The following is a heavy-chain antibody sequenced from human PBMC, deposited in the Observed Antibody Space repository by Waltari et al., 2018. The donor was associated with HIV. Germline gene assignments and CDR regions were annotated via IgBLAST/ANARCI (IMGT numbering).Heavy chain of an antibody. CDR1: GYTFINFD. D-gene: IGHD3-22*01. J-gene: IGHJ6*02. CDR2: MNPNGGNT. Sequence: QVYLVQSGPEVKRPGASVKISCKAYGYTFINFDVNWVRKAAGKGPEWLGWMNPNGGNTGSPYILEGRVTITTDVSTATAYMEMSGLTPEETAIYYCARNSSAKGNRYFYYGLDVWGQGTPVTV. CDR3: ARNSSAKGNRYFYYGLDV. V-gene: IGHV1-8*03.